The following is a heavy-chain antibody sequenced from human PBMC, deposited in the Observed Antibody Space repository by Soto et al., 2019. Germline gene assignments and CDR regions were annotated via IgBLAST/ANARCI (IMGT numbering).Heavy chain of an antibody. D-gene: IGHD5-12*01. V-gene: IGHV1-2*04. Sequence: QVQLVQSGAEVKKPGASVKVSCKASGYTFIGYYIHWVRQAPGQGLEWMGWINPNSGGAKYSQKFQAWVTMTSDTSISTAYMELSRLKSDDTAVYDCARSGGGYDLGDYWGQGTLGTVSS. J-gene: IGHJ4*02. CDR3: ARSGGGYDLGDY. CDR2: INPNSGGA. CDR1: GYTFIGYY.